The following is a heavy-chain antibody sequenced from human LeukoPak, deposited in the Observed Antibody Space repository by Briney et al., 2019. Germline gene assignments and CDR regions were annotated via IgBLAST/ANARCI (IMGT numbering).Heavy chain of an antibody. J-gene: IGHJ4*02. D-gene: IGHD7-27*01. CDR3: TRDLNWGQVDY. CDR2: INGDGSAT. CDR1: GFTFSGHW. V-gene: IGHV3-74*01. Sequence: GGSLRLSCAASGFTFSGHWMYWLRQAPGKGLAWVSRINGDGSATNYAGSMKGRFTISRDNARNIVYLQMNSLREDDTAVYYCTRDLNWGQVDYWGQGTLVTVSS.